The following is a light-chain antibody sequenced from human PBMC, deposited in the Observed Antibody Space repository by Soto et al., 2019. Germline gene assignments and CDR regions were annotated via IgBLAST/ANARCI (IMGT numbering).Light chain of an antibody. CDR2: DVS. V-gene: IGLV2-14*01. Sequence: QSALTQPASVSGFPGQAITLSCTGTSSDVGGYNYVSWYQQHPGKAPKVMIYDVSNRPSGVSNRFSGSKSGNTASLTISGLQAEDEADYYCSSYTSSSTHYVFGTGTKLTVL. J-gene: IGLJ1*01. CDR3: SSYTSSSTHYV. CDR1: SSDVGGYNY.